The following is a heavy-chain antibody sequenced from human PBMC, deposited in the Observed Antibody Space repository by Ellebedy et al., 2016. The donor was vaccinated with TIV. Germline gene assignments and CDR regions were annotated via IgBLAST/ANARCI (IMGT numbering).Heavy chain of an antibody. V-gene: IGHV3-30*02. CDR3: AKGRSAAVDH. CDR1: GFTFSHYG. J-gene: IGHJ4*02. CDR2: IRDDSSRM. Sequence: GESLKISCAASGFTFSHYGMHWVRQAPGKGLEWVAYIRDDSSRMYYANSLKGRFIISRDNSKNTLYLHMSALRGDDTAVYYCAKGRSAAVDHWGQGTLVTVSS. D-gene: IGHD6-13*01.